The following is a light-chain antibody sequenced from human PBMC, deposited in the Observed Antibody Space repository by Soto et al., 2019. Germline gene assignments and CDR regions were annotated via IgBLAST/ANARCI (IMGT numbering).Light chain of an antibody. J-gene: IGLJ1*01. CDR1: SSDVGSYNL. CDR3: YSYAGSSTYV. Sequence: QSALTQPASVSGSPGQSITISCTGTSSDVGSYNLVSWYQHHPGKAPKVMIYEVSKRPSGVPNRFSGSKSGNTASLTISGLQAEDEADYYCYSYAGSSTYVFGTGTKVTVL. V-gene: IGLV2-23*02. CDR2: EVS.